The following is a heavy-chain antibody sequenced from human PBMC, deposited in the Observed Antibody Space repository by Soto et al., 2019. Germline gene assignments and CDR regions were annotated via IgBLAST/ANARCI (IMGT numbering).Heavy chain of an antibody. D-gene: IGHD3-16*02. Sequence: GGSLRLSCAASGFTFSSYSMNWVRQAPGKGLEWVSSISSSSSYIYYADSVKGRFTISRDNAKNXLYLQMNSLRAXDXXXXYXARXXXXFGGVIPTLQTKIKDYWGQGTLVTVSS. CDR3: ARXXXXFGGVIPTLQTKIKDY. J-gene: IGHJ4*02. CDR2: ISSSSSYI. V-gene: IGHV3-21*01. CDR1: GFTFSSYS.